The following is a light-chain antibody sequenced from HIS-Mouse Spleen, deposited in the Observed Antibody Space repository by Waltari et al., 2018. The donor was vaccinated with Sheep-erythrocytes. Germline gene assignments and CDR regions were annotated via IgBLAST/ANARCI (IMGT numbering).Light chain of an antibody. CDR3: CSYAGSYNHV. CDR2: DVS. J-gene: IGLJ1*01. CDR1: SRDVGGYNY. V-gene: IGLV2-11*01. Sequence: QSALTQPRSVSGSPGPSVTIPCTGTSRDVGGYNYFSWYQQHPGKAPKLMIYDVSKRPSGVPDRFSGSKSGNTASLTISGLQAEDEADYYCCSYAGSYNHVFATGTKVTVL.